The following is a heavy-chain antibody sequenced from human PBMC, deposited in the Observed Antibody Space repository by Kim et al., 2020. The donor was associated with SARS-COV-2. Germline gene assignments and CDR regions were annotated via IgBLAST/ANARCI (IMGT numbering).Heavy chain of an antibody. Sequence: GGSLRLSCAASGFTFSDAWMSWVRQAPGKGLEWVGRIKSKTDGETTDYAAPVKGRFTISRDDSKNTLYLQMNSLKTEDTAVYYCTTLVTYSSGWYYFDYWGQGTLVTVSS. J-gene: IGHJ4*02. CDR2: IKSKTDGETT. D-gene: IGHD6-19*01. CDR3: TTLVTYSSGWYYFDY. V-gene: IGHV3-15*01. CDR1: GFTFSDAW.